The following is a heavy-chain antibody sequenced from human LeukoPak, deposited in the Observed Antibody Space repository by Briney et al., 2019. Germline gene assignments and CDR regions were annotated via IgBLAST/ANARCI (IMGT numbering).Heavy chain of an antibody. Sequence: PSETLSLTCTVSGGSISSSSYYWGWIRQPPGKGLGWIGSIYYSGSTYYNPSLKSRVTISVDTSKNQFSLKLSSVTAADTAVYYCARGSVLRYFELRYYFDYWGQGTLVTFSS. D-gene: IGHD3-9*01. CDR1: GGSISSSSYY. V-gene: IGHV4-39*01. CDR2: IYYSGST. CDR3: ARGSVLRYFELRYYFDY. J-gene: IGHJ4*02.